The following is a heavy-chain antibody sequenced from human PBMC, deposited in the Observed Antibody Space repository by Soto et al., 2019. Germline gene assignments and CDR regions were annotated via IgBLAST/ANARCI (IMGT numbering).Heavy chain of an antibody. J-gene: IGHJ4*02. V-gene: IGHV4-4*02. CDR3: AGEVVAAQNY. Sequence: QVQVQESGPGLVKPSGTLSLTCAVSGGSISSSNWWSWVRQSPGKGLEWIGEVYASGSTSYNPSLRSRVTISVDKSTSQFSLKLSSVTAADTAVYYCAGEVVAAQNYWGQGTLVTVSS. CDR1: GGSISSSNW. D-gene: IGHD2-15*01. CDR2: VYASGST.